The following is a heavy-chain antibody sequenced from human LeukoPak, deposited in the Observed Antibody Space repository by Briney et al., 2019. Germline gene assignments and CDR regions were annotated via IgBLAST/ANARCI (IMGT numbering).Heavy chain of an antibody. CDR1: GGSISSYY. CDR3: ARDPRGYNWFDP. Sequence: ALETLSLTCTVSGGSISSYYWSWIRQPPGKGLEWIGYIYYSGSTNYNPSLKSRVTISVDTSKNQFSLKLSSVTAADTAVYYCARDPRGYNWFDPWGQGTLVTVSS. J-gene: IGHJ5*02. CDR2: IYYSGST. V-gene: IGHV4-59*01.